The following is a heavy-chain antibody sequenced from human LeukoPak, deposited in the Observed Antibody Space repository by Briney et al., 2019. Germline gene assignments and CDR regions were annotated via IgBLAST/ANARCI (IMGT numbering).Heavy chain of an antibody. Sequence: GGSLRLSCAASGFTFSTYAMNWVRQAPGKGLEWVSAISGSSSSIYYADSVKGRFTISRDNAKNSLYLQMNSLRAEDTAVYYCARGPKVAYFQHWGQGTLVTVSS. CDR1: GFTFSTYA. J-gene: IGHJ1*01. V-gene: IGHV3-21*04. CDR3: ARGPKVAYFQH. CDR2: ISGSSSSI.